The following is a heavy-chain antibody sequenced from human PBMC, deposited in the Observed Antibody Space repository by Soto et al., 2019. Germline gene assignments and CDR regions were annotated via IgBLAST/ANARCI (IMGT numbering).Heavy chain of an antibody. CDR3: ARDWFSYGYFAPRSTYFGMAA. V-gene: IGHV4-39*01. J-gene: IGHJ6*02. Sequence: YSDGVIRLHTRKGLEWIGSIYYSGSTYYNPSLKSRVTISVDTSKNQYSLKLSSVTAADTAVYYCARDWFSYGYFAPRSTYFGMAAWCQG. CDR2: IYYSGST. D-gene: IGHD5-18*01. CDR1: YS.